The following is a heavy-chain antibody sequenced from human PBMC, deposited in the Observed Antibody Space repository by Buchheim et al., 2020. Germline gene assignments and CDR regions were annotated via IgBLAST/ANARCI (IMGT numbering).Heavy chain of an antibody. CDR1: GFTFRSYG. V-gene: IGHV3-30*18. D-gene: IGHD3-16*01. Sequence: QVQLVESGGGVVQPGRSLRLSCAASGFTFRSYGMHWVRQAPGKGLEWVAVISYDGSNNYYADSVKGRFTISRDNSKNTLYLQMNSLRAEDTAVYYCAKIRLTYVDYYYYGMDVGGQGTT. CDR3: AKIRLTYVDYYYYGMDV. CDR2: ISYDGSNN. J-gene: IGHJ6*02.